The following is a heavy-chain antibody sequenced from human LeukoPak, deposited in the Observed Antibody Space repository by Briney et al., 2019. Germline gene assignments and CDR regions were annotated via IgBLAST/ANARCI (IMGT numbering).Heavy chain of an antibody. CDR3: ASSYCGGDCGGGAFDI. CDR1: GYTFTGYY. V-gene: IGHV1-2*02. CDR2: INPNSGGT. J-gene: IGHJ3*02. Sequence: GASVKVSCKASGYTFTGYYMHWVRQAPGQGLEWMGWINPNSGGTNYAQKFQGRVTMTRDTSISTAYMELSRLRSDDTAVYYCASSYCGGDCGGGAFDIWGQGTMVTVSS. D-gene: IGHD2-21*02.